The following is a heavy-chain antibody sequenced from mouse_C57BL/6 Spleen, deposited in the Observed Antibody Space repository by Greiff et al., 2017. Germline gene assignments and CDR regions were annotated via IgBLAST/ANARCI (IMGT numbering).Heavy chain of an antibody. J-gene: IGHJ2*01. V-gene: IGHV5-17*01. Sequence: EVKLMESGGGLVKPGGSLKLSCAASGFTFSDYGMHWVRQAPEKGLEWVAYISSGSSTIYYADTMKGRFTISRDNAKNTLFLQMTSLRSEDTAMYYCARPGYYGSSLDYWGQGTTLTVSS. CDR1: GFTFSDYG. CDR2: ISSGSSTI. D-gene: IGHD1-1*01. CDR3: ARPGYYGSSLDY.